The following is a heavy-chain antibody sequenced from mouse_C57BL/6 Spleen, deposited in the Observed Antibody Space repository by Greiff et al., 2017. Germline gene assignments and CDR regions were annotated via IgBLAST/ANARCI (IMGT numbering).Heavy chain of an antibody. J-gene: IGHJ4*01. D-gene: IGHD1-1*01. CDR2: IYPRDGST. Sequence: VQLQQSDAELVKPGASVKISCKVSGYTFTDHTIHWMKQRPEQGLEWIGYIYPRDGSTKYNEKFKGKATLTADKSSSTAYMQLNSLTSEDSAVXFCARNYGSSHDHYYAMDYWGQGTSVTVSS. CDR1: GYTFTDHT. V-gene: IGHV1-78*01. CDR3: ARNYGSSHDHYYAMDY.